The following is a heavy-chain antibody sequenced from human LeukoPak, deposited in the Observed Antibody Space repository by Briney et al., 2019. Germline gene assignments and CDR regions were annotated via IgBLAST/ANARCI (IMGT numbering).Heavy chain of an antibody. D-gene: IGHD3-22*01. Sequence: GASVKVSCKASGYTFTGYYMHWVRQAPGQGLEWMGWINPNSGGTNYAQKFQDRATMTRDTSISTAYMELSRLRSDDTAVYYCARVLLTYYFDSSGYYDYWGQGTLVTVSS. J-gene: IGHJ4*02. CDR1: GYTFTGYY. V-gene: IGHV1-2*02. CDR2: INPNSGGT. CDR3: ARVLLTYYFDSSGYYDY.